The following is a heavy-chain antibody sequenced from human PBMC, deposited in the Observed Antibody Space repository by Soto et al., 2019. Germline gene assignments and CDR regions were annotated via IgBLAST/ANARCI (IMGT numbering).Heavy chain of an antibody. CDR1: GFTFSSYA. D-gene: IGHD3-22*01. CDR3: ARVGTMTVPPI. CDR2: ISYDGSNK. J-gene: IGHJ3*02. Sequence: QVQLVESGGGVVQPGRSLRLSCAASGFTFSSYAMHWVRQAPGNGLEWVAVISYDGSNKYYADSVKGRFTISRDNSKNTLYLQMNSLRAEDTAVYYCARVGTMTVPPIWGQGTMVTVSS. V-gene: IGHV3-30-3*01.